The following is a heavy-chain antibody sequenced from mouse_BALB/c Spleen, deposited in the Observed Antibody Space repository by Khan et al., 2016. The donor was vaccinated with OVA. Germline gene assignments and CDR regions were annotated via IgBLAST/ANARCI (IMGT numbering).Heavy chain of an antibody. CDR2: ISSGSATI. D-gene: IGHD2-13*01. CDR3: AKSMTAALYFAC. CDR1: GFTFSSFG. V-gene: IGHV5-17*02. Sequence: EVQLQESGGGLVQPGGSRKLSCAASGFTFSSFGMHWVRQAPEKGLEWVAYISSGSATIYYADTVKGRFTISRDNTKHTLFLQMTSRRSEDTAMSYWAKSMTAALYFACWGAGTPVTVSS. J-gene: IGHJ1*01.